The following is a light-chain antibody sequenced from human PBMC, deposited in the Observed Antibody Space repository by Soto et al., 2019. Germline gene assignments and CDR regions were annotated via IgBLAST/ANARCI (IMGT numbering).Light chain of an antibody. CDR3: GTCDGNLRIGV. CDR1: NSNIANNY. Sequence: QSALTQPASVSASPGQRVTISCSGSNSNIANNYVVWYQHLPGTGPKLLIYDNHKRPSGISYRFSASKSGNSASLAITGLQAEDEGHYYCGTCDGNLRIGVFGAGTKLTVL. CDR2: DNH. V-gene: IGLV1-51*01. J-gene: IGLJ3*02.